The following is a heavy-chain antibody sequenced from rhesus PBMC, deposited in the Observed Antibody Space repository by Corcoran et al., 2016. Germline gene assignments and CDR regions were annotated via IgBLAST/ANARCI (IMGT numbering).Heavy chain of an antibody. V-gene: IGHV4-165*02. D-gene: IGHD5-30*01. CDR2: IGGSSGST. Sequence: QVQLQESGPGLVKPSETLSLTCAVSGGSIRGSYWNWIRKPPGKGLEGIGYIGGSSGSTYYNPSLKSRVTISTDTSKNQFSLKLSSVTAADTAVYYCARKDDGYSGYVDYWGQGVLVTVSS. CDR1: GGSIRGSY. CDR3: ARKDDGYSGYVDY. J-gene: IGHJ4*01.